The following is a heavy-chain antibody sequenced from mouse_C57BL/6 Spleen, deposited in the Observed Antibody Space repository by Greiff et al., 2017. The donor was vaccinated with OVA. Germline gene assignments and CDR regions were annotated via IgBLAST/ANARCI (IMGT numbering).Heavy chain of an antibody. J-gene: IGHJ3*01. CDR2: ISYSGST. CDR3: ARDGGSGYAAWFAY. CDR1: GYSITSGYD. V-gene: IGHV3-1*01. D-gene: IGHD3-2*02. Sequence: DVQLQESGPGMVKPSQSLSLTCTVTGYSITSGYDWHWIRHFPGNKLEWMGYISYSGSTNYNPSLKSRISITHDTSKNHFVLKLNSVTTEDTATYYCARDGGSGYAAWFAYWGQGTLVTVSA.